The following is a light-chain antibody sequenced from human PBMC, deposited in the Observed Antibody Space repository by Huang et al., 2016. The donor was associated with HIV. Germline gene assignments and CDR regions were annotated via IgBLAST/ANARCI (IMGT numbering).Light chain of an antibody. Sequence: EIVLTQSPATLSLSPGERATLSCRASQSVGSHLAWYQQKPGQSPSLLMFAASNRATGIPARFSGSGAGTDFTRTISSLEPEDFAVYYCQQRSDWPRTFGQGTKVEIK. CDR2: AAS. J-gene: IGKJ1*01. CDR1: QSVGSH. CDR3: QQRSDWPRT. V-gene: IGKV3-11*01.